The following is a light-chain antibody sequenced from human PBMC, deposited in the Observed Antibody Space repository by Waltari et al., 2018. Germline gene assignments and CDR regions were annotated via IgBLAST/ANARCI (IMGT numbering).Light chain of an antibody. CDR3: QQFDAFPYT. CDR2: DSS. Sequence: DLLLTQSPTSLSASIGDRVTITCQASQHIIHYLKWYQRKPAKAPKLLIYDSSDLEPGVPLRFSGTGYGASFTLTISSLQPEDVATFYCQQFDAFPYTFGQGTNLQIK. J-gene: IGKJ2*01. V-gene: IGKV1-33*01. CDR1: QHIIHY.